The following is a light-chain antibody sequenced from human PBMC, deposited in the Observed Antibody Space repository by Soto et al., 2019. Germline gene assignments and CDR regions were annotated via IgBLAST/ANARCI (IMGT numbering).Light chain of an antibody. CDR1: QFVSSN. V-gene: IGKV3D-15*01. J-gene: IGKJ5*01. CDR2: GAS. Sequence: IVMTQSAVTLSVYQGERATLSCRDSQFVSSNLAWYQQKPGQAPRLLIYGASTRATGIPARFSGSGSGTEFTLTICNLQSEDFAVYFCQQYPDWPPSTVGQGTRLEIK. CDR3: QQYPDWPPST.